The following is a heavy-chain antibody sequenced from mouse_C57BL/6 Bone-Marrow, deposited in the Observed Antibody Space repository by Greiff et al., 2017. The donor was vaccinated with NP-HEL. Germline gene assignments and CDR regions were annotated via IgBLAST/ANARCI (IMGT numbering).Heavy chain of an antibody. D-gene: IGHD3-2*02. V-gene: IGHV1-81*01. CDR3: ARQLRPTGYYAMDY. CDR1: GYTFTSYG. CDR2: IYPRSGNT. J-gene: IGHJ4*01. Sequence: VQLQQSGAELARPGASVKLSCKASGYTFTSYGISWVKQRTGQGLEWIGEIYPRSGNTYYNEKFKGKATLTADKSSSTAYMELRSLTSDDSAVYFCARQLRPTGYYAMDYWGQGTSVTVSS.